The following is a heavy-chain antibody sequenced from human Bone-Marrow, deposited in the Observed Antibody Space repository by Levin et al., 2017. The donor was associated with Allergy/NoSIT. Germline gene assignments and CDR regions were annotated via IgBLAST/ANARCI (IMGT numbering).Heavy chain of an antibody. CDR3: AKAATGTIRSFDF. CDR2: ISATGGST. V-gene: IGHV3-23*01. CDR1: GFTFSAYP. Sequence: HPGGSLRLSCAASGFTFSAYPMGWVRQAPGKGLEWVSAISATGGSTYYADSVKGRSTISRDNSKDTLYLQVNSLRAEDTALYYCAKAATGTIRSFDFWGQGTLVTVSS. D-gene: IGHD1-1*01. J-gene: IGHJ4*02.